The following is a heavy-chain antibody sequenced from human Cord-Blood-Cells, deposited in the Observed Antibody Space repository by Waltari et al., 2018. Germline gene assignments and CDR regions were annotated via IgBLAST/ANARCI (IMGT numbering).Heavy chain of an antibody. J-gene: IGHJ5*02. CDR1: VGSISSSSYY. CDR3: ASEYSSSSNWFDP. Sequence: QLQLPLSGPGLVKPSETLSLTCTVSVGSISSSSYYWGWIRQPPGKGLEWIGSTYYSGSTYYNPSLKRRVTISVDTSKNQFSLKLSSVTAADTAVYYCASEYSSSSNWFDPWGQGTLVTVSS. CDR2: TYYSGST. D-gene: IGHD6-6*01. V-gene: IGHV4-39*01.